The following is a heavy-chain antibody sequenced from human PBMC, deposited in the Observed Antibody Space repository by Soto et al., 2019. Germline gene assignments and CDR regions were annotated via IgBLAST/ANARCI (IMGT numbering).Heavy chain of an antibody. CDR3: TRGRAYCGGDCYPQDAFDI. CDR2: IYYSGST. J-gene: IGHJ3*02. Sequence: PSETLSLTCTVSGGSISSYYWSWIRQPPGKGLEWIGYIYYSGSTNYNPSLKSRVTISVDTSKNQFSLKLSSVTAADTAVYYCTRGRAYCGGDCYPQDAFDIWGRGTMVTVSS. V-gene: IGHV4-59*01. CDR1: GGSISSYY. D-gene: IGHD2-21*02.